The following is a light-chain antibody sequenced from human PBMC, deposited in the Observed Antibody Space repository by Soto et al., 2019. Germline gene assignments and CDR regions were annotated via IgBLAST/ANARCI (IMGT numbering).Light chain of an antibody. CDR1: SSNIASNT. CDR3: AAWDDSLNGAA. J-gene: IGLJ2*01. CDR2: SNN. V-gene: IGLV1-44*01. Sequence: QAVVTQPPSASGTPGQRVTISCSGGSSNIASNTVNWYQQLPGTAPKLLIYSNNQRPSGVPDRFSAVKSGTSASLASSGLQSEDEADYYCAAWDDSLNGAAFGGGTKLTVL.